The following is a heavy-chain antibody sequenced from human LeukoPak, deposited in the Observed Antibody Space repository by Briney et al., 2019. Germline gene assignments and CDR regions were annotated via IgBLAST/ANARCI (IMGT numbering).Heavy chain of an antibody. CDR2: IYPSDSDT. J-gene: IGHJ4*02. CDR3: ARQYGYCSSNSCATHFDY. Sequence: GESLKISCKGSGYSFTNYWIGWVRLMPGKGLELMAIIYPSDSDTTYSPSFQGQVTISADKSISTAYLQWSSLKASDTATYFCARQYGYCSSNSCATHFDYWGQGTLVTVSS. D-gene: IGHD2-2*01. CDR1: GYSFTNYW. V-gene: IGHV5-51*01.